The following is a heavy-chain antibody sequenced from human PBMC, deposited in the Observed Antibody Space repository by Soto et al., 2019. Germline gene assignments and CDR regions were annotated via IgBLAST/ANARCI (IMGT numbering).Heavy chain of an antibody. Sequence: QLQLQESGPGLVKPSETLSLTCTVSGGSISSSSYYWGWIRQPPGKGLEWIGSIYYSGSTYYNPSLKSRVTISVDTSKNKFYLKLSAVTAADTAVYYCASHSYYYDSSESNWFDPWGQGTLVTVSS. CDR2: IYYSGST. J-gene: IGHJ5*02. CDR3: ASHSYYYDSSESNWFDP. D-gene: IGHD3-22*01. CDR1: GGSISSSSYY. V-gene: IGHV4-39*01.